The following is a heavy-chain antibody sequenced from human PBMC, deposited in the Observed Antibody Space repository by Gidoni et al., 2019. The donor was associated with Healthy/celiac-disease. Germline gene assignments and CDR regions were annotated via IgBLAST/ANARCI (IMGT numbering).Heavy chain of an antibody. Sequence: EVQLVESGGGLVQPGGSLRLSCAASGFTFSSYSMNWVRQAPGKGLEWVSYISSSSSTIYYADSVKGRFTISRDNAKNSLYLQMNSLRDEDTAVYYCASFDYGDYDAFDIWGQGTMVTVSS. CDR1: GFTFSSYS. V-gene: IGHV3-48*02. J-gene: IGHJ3*02. CDR3: ASFDYGDYDAFDI. D-gene: IGHD4-17*01. CDR2: ISSSSSTI.